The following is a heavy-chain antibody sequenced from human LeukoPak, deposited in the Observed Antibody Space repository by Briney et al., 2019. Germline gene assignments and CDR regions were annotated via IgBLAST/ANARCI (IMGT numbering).Heavy chain of an antibody. CDR1: GGSISSYY. CDR2: IYYSGST. V-gene: IGHV4-59*12. Sequence: SETLSLTCTVSGGSISSYYWSWIRQPPGKGLEWIGYIYYSGSTNYNPSLKSRVTISVDTSKNQFSLKLSSVTAADTAVYYCARERQYYYDSSGYSTEYFQHWGQGTLVTVSS. D-gene: IGHD3-22*01. J-gene: IGHJ1*01. CDR3: ARERQYYYDSSGYSTEYFQH.